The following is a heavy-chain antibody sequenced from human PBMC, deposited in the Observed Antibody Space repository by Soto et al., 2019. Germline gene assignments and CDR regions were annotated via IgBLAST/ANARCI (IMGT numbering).Heavy chain of an antibody. V-gene: IGHV3-21*01. CDR1: GFTFSTYH. CDR3: ASEGTYCDGGSSFATPHFDY. CDR2: ISSRSTYM. D-gene: IGHD2-15*01. Sequence: EVHLVESGGGLVEPGGSLRLFCAASGFTFSTYHMNWVLQAPGKGLEWVSSISSRSTYMYYADSVKGRFTISSDNTRNSVYLKMTGMRAEYTAVYYRASEGTYCDGGSSFATPHFDYWGQGTLVTVSS. J-gene: IGHJ4*02.